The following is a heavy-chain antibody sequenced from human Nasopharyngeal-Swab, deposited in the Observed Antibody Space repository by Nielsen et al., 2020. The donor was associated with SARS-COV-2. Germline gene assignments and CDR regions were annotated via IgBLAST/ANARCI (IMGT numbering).Heavy chain of an antibody. J-gene: IGHJ6*02. D-gene: IGHD2-2*01. CDR2: IYTSGST. Sequence: SETLSLTCTVSGGSISSYYWSWIRQPAGKGLEWIGRIYTSGSTNYNPSLKSRVTMSVETSKNQFSLKLSPVTAADTAVYYCARVYRGYCSSTSCHEEYYYGMDVWGQGTTVTVSS. V-gene: IGHV4-4*07. CDR1: GGSISSYY. CDR3: ARVYRGYCSSTSCHEEYYYGMDV.